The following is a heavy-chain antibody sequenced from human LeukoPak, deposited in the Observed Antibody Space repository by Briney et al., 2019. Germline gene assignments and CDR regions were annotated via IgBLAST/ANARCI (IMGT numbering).Heavy chain of an antibody. Sequence: SETLSLTCTISGDSISTYYWSWIRQPPGKGLEWIGYIYYTGSTYYNPSLKSRVTFSVDTSKNHFSLNLSSVTAADTAVYYCARGRYDGWVNWFDPWGQGTLVTVSS. CDR2: IYYTGST. CDR3: ARGRYDGWVNWFDP. CDR1: GDSISTYY. D-gene: IGHD5-24*01. J-gene: IGHJ5*02. V-gene: IGHV4-59*01.